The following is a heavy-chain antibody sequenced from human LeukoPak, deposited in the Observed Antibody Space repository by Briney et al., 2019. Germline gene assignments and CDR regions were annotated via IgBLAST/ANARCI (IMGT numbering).Heavy chain of an antibody. CDR1: GFTFDDYA. D-gene: IGHD3-22*01. V-gene: IGHV3-9*01. CDR3: AKAGERSSGYYWLFDY. CDR2: ISWNSGSI. J-gene: IGHJ4*02. Sequence: GGSLRLSCAAFGFTFDDYAMHWVRQAPGKGLEWVSGISWNSGSIGYADSVKGRFTISRDNARNSLYLQMNSLRAEDTALYYCAKAGERSSGYYWLFDYWGQGTLVTVSS.